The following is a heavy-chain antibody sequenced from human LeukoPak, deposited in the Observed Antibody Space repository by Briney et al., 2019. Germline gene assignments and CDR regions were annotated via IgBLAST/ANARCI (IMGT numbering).Heavy chain of an antibody. J-gene: IGHJ4*02. Sequence: GGSLRLSCAASGFTFSSYGMHWVRQAPGKGLEWVAFIRYDGSNKYYADSVKGRFTISRDNSKNTLYLQMNSLRAEDTAVYYCARGSLDYYDSSGYCYGDYWGQGTLVTVSS. CDR1: GFTFSSYG. D-gene: IGHD3-22*01. V-gene: IGHV3-30*02. CDR2: IRYDGSNK. CDR3: ARGSLDYYDSSGYCYGDY.